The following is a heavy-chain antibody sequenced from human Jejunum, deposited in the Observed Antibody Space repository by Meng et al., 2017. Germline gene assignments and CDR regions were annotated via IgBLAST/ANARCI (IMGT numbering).Heavy chain of an antibody. D-gene: IGHD1-26*01. Sequence: QVQLVQSVAVVKNPGASVKVSCTTSGYTFTSYGISWVRQAPGQGLEWMGWISVYHGNTNYAQKLQGRVTMTTDTSTSTAYMELRSLRSDDTAVYFCARDYSGTSYRYSDYWGQGTLVTVSS. V-gene: IGHV1-18*01. CDR1: GYTFTSYG. CDR2: ISVYHGNT. CDR3: ARDYSGTSYRYSDY. J-gene: IGHJ4*02.